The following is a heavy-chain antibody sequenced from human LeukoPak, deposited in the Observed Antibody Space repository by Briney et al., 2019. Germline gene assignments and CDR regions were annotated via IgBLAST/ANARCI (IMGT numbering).Heavy chain of an antibody. J-gene: IGHJ4*02. CDR1: GFTVSSSY. CDR3: ARAATTRTRFDY. Sequence: GGSLRLSCAASGFTVSSSYMSWVRQAPGKGLEWVSGIYSGGSTYYADAVKGRFTISRDNSKNTLYLQMNSLRDEDTAVYFCARAATTRTRFDYWGQGTLVTVSS. V-gene: IGHV3-53*01. CDR2: IYSGGST. D-gene: IGHD5-12*01.